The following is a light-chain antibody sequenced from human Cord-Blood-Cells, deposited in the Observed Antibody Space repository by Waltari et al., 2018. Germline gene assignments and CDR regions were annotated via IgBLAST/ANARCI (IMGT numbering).Light chain of an antibody. Sequence: DIVMTQSPLSLPVTPGEPASISCRSSQSLLHSNGYNYLDWYLQKPGQSPQLLIYLGSNRASGVPYRCSGSGSGTDFTLKISRVEAEDVGVYYCMQALQTPITFGQGTRLEIK. CDR1: QSLLHSNGYNY. V-gene: IGKV2-28*01. CDR2: LGS. J-gene: IGKJ5*01. CDR3: MQALQTPIT.